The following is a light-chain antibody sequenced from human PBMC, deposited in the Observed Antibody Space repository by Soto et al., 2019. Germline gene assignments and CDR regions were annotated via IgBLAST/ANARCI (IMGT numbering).Light chain of an antibody. Sequence: DIQMNQSPSTLSGSVGDRVTITCRASQTISSWLAWYQQKPGKAPKLLIYKAYTLKSGVPSRFSGSGSGTDFTLTIRSLQPEDFAAYYCQQSYSSPRTVGQGTKLDI. V-gene: IGKV1-5*03. CDR3: QQSYSSPRT. J-gene: IGKJ1*01. CDR2: KAY. CDR1: QTISSW.